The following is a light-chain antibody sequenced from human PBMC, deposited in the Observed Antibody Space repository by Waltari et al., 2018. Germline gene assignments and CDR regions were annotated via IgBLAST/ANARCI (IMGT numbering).Light chain of an antibody. CDR1: SSDVGGYKY. CDR3: SSYTSSYTLV. J-gene: IGLJ1*01. Sequence: QSALTQPASVSGSPGQSITISCTGTSSDVGGYKYVSWYQQYPGKAPKLIIYDVSNRPSGVSNRFSGSKSGNTASLTISGLQAEDEADYYCSSYTSSYTLVFGTGTKVTVL. CDR2: DVS. V-gene: IGLV2-14*01.